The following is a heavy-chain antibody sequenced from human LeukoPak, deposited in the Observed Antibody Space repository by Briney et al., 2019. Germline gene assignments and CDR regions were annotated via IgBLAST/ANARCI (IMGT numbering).Heavy chain of an antibody. CDR2: FDPEDGET. Sequence: ASVKVSCKVSGYTLTELSMHWVRQAPGKGLEWMGGFDPEDGETIYAQRFQGRVTMTEDTTTDTAYMELSSLRSEDTAVYYCATFNCTNGVCYTGWFDPWGQGTLVTVSS. CDR3: ATFNCTNGVCYTGWFDP. CDR1: GYTLTELS. D-gene: IGHD2-8*01. V-gene: IGHV1-24*01. J-gene: IGHJ5*02.